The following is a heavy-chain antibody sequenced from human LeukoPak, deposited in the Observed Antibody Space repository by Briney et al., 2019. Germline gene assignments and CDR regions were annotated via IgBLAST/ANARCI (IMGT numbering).Heavy chain of an antibody. V-gene: IGHV3-66*01. CDR3: AKDLLTYYYDSSGTPHDP. CDR2: IYSGGST. J-gene: IGHJ5*02. CDR1: GFTVSSNY. D-gene: IGHD3-22*01. Sequence: GGSLRLSCAASGFTVSSNYMSWVRQAPGKGLEWVSVIYSGGSTYCADSVKGRFTISRDNSKNTLYLQMNSLRAEDTAVYYCAKDLLTYYYDSSGTPHDPWGQGTLVTVSS.